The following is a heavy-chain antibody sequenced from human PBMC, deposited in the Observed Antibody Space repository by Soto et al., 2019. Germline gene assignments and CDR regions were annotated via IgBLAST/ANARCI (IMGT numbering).Heavy chain of an antibody. D-gene: IGHD4-17*01. V-gene: IGHV3-30*18. CDR1: GFTFTTFG. CDR2: ISYDGHNK. Sequence: QVQLVESGGGVVQPGGSLRLSCTASGFTFTTFGIHWVRQAPGKGLEWVALISYDGHNKYYSDSVKGRLTISRDNYKNTLSLQMNTLRAEDTAVYYCAKDLQAYGDYNYYYYGMDVWCQGTTVSVS. J-gene: IGHJ6*02. CDR3: AKDLQAYGDYNYYYYGMDV.